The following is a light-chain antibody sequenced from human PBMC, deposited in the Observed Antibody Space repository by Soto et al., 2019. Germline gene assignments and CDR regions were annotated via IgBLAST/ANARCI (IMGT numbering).Light chain of an antibody. J-gene: IGKJ4*01. Sequence: PGEGATLSCRASQSVSSDFLAWYQQKPGQAPRLLIYDASIRATGIPDRFGGSGSGTDFTLTISRLEPEDFAVYYCQHYGGSPLTFGGGTKVDIK. CDR3: QHYGGSPLT. CDR1: QSVSSDF. CDR2: DAS. V-gene: IGKV3-20*01.